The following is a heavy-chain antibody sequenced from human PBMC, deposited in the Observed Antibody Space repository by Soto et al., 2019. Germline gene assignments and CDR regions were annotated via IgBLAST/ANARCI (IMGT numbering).Heavy chain of an antibody. J-gene: IGHJ6*02. CDR1: GYSFTSYW. D-gene: IGHD5-18*01. CDR3: ARESSGYSYGYSRYYYYYGMDV. Sequence: GESLKISCKGSGYSFTSYWISWVRQMPGKGLEWKGRIDPSDSYTNYSPSFQGHVTISADKSISTAYLQWSSLKASDTAMYYCARESSGYSYGYSRYYYYYGMDVWGQGTTVTVSS. V-gene: IGHV5-10-1*01. CDR2: IDPSDSYT.